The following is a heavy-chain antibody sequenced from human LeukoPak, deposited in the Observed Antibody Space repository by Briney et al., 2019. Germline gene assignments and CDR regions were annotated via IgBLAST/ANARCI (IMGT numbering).Heavy chain of an antibody. Sequence: GRSLRLPCAASGFTFSSYGMHWVRQAPGKGLEWVAVIWYDGSNKYYADSVKGRFTISRDNSKNTLYLQMNSLRAEDTAVYYCARDVYGDYIFDYWGQGTLVTVSS. CDR2: IWYDGSNK. CDR1: GFTFSSYG. V-gene: IGHV3-33*01. D-gene: IGHD4-17*01. CDR3: ARDVYGDYIFDY. J-gene: IGHJ4*02.